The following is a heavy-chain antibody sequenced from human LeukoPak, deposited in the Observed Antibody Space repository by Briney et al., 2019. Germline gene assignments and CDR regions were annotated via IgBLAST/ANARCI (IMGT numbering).Heavy chain of an antibody. CDR1: GGSISSGGYY. J-gene: IGHJ2*01. CDR3: ARPPRHDWYFDL. CDR2: IYYSGST. Sequence: SETLSLTCTVSGGSISSGGYYWSWIRQHPGKGLEWIGYIYYSGSTYYSPSLKSRVTISVDTSKNQFSLKLSSVTAADTAVYYCARPPRHDWYFDLWGRGTLVTVSS. V-gene: IGHV4-31*03.